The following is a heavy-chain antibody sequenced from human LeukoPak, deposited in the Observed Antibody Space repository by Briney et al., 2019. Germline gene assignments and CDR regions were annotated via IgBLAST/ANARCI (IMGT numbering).Heavy chain of an antibody. Sequence: GGSLRLSCAASGFTFSSSWMHWVRQAPGKGLVWVSRITRDGSSTTYADSVKGRLTTSRDNAKNTLYLQMDSLRDDDTAVYYCARDPGYESWSPFWGGMDVWGNGTTVIVSS. D-gene: IGHD3-16*01. CDR3: ARDPGYESWSPFWGGMDV. CDR2: ITRDGSST. J-gene: IGHJ6*04. CDR1: GFTFSSSW. V-gene: IGHV3-74*01.